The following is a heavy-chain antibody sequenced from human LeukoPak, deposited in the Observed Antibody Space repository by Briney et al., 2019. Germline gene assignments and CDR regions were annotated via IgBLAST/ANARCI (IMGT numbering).Heavy chain of an antibody. J-gene: IGHJ4*02. D-gene: IGHD1-1*01. CDR3: AKVWNDAIYYFDY. CDR1: GFTFSNYA. Sequence: GGSLRLSCAASGFTFSNYAMSWVRQAPGKGLEWVSGISDSGGSTYYADSVRGRFTISRGNSKNTLYVQMNSLRAEDTAVYYCAKVWNDAIYYFDYWGQGTLVTVSS. CDR2: ISDSGGST. V-gene: IGHV3-23*01.